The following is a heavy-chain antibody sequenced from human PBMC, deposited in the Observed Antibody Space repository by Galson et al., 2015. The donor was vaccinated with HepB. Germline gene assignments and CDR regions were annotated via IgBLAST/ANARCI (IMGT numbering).Heavy chain of an antibody. J-gene: IGHJ4*02. Sequence: SLRLSCAASGFTFSSYAMHWVRQAPGKGLEWVAVISYDGSNKYYADSEKGRFTISRDNSKNALYLQMNSLLRAEDTAVYHCARDRDYYGSGSYIDYWGQGTLVTVSS. CDR1: GFTFSSYA. V-gene: IGHV3-30*04. CDR2: ISYDGSNK. CDR3: ARDRDYYGSGSYIDY. D-gene: IGHD3-10*01.